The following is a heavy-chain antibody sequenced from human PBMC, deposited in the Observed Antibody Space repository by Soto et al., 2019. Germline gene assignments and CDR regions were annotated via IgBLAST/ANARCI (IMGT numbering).Heavy chain of an antibody. CDR1: GYTFTSYG. CDR3: ARDPDSRGYYYYYYGMDV. Sequence: ASVKVSCKASGYTFTSYGISCVRQAPGQGLEWMGWISAYNGNTNYAQKLQGRVTMTTDTSTSTAYMELRSLRSDDTAAYYCARDPDSRGYYYYYYGMDVWGQGTTVTVSS. D-gene: IGHD3-22*01. V-gene: IGHV1-18*01. J-gene: IGHJ6*02. CDR2: ISAYNGNT.